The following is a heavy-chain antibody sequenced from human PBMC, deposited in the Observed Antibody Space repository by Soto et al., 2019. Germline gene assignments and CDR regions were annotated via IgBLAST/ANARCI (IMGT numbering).Heavy chain of an antibody. CDR3: AKSKGDLEILKTTVTTFWGPFHI. V-gene: IGHV3-9*01. D-gene: IGHD4-17*01. CDR2: ITWNSGSR. J-gene: IGHJ3*02. CDR1: GFTFDDYA. Sequence: EVQLVESGGGLVQPGRSLRLSCAASGFTFDDYAMHWVRQAPGKGPEWVSGITWNSGSRGYAESVKGRFTISRDNAKNSLYLQMNSLRTEDTVFYYCAKSKGDLEILKTTVTTFWGPFHIWGQGTMVTVSS.